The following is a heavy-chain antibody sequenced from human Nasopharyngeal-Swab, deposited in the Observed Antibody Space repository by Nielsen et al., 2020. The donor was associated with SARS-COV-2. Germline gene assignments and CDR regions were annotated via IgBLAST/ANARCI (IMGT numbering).Heavy chain of an antibody. CDR2: ISYDGSNK. V-gene: IGHV3-30*03. CDR3: ARVLGYGDFSDY. D-gene: IGHD4-17*01. J-gene: IGHJ4*02. Sequence: GESLKISCAASGFTFSTYAMTWVRQAPGKGLEWVAVISYDGSNKYYADSVKGRFTISRDNSKNTLYLQMNSLRAEDTAVYYCARVLGYGDFSDYWGQGTLVTVSS. CDR1: GFTFSTYA.